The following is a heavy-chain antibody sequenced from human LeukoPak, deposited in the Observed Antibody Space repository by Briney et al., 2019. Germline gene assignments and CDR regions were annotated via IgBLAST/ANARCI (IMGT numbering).Heavy chain of an antibody. CDR1: GYTFTSYG. J-gene: IGHJ4*02. D-gene: IGHD4-17*01. V-gene: IGHV1-18*01. CDR2: ISAYNGNT. CDR3: ATPHELYGDLDY. Sequence: GASVRVSCKASGYTFTSYGISRVRQAPGQGLEWMGWISAYNGNTKYAQKLQGRVTMTTDTSTSTAYMELRNLRSDDTAVYYCATPHELYGDLDYWGQGTLVTVSS.